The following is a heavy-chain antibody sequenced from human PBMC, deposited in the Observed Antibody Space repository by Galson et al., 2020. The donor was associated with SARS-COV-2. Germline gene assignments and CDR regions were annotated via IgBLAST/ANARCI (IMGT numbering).Heavy chain of an antibody. CDR1: GAPINSFY. Sequence: ETSETLSLTCTVSGAPINSFYWTWIRQPAGKGLEWIGRMYTSATTNYNPSLKSRVTMSIDTSKNQFSLKLSSVTAADTAMYYCARDGSSYFSNWFDPWGQGTLVTVSS. J-gene: IGHJ5*02. D-gene: IGHD3-3*01. CDR3: ARDGSSYFSNWFDP. V-gene: IGHV4-4*07. CDR2: MYTSATT.